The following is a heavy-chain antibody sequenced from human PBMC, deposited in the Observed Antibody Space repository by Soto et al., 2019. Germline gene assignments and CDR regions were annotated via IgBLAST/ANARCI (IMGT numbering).Heavy chain of an antibody. J-gene: IGHJ5*02. CDR3: ARIPVDTYMIYWSDP. V-gene: IGHV4-61*08. D-gene: IGHD5-18*01. CDR2: VYLSGST. Sequence: TLSLTCSVSGDSVSSGDYYWSWIRQPPGKGLEWIGHVYLSGSTNYIPSLKSRLTMSVDTAKNQFSLKLNSVTAADTAVYYCARIPVDTYMIYWSDPWGQGTQVTVSS. CDR1: GDSVSSGDYY.